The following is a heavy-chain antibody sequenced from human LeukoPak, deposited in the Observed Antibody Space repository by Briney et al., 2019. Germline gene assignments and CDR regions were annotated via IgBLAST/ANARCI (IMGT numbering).Heavy chain of an antibody. D-gene: IGHD6-13*01. J-gene: IGHJ4*02. CDR2: IKQDGSEK. V-gene: IGHV3-7*01. CDR3: ARGVSSSWLHFDY. CDR1: GFTFSSYW. Sequence: GGSLRLSCAASGFTFSSYWMSWVRQAPGKGLEWVANIKQDGSEKYYVDSVKGRFTISRDNAKNSLYLQMNSLRAEDTAVYYCARGVSSSWLHFDYWGQGTLVTVSS.